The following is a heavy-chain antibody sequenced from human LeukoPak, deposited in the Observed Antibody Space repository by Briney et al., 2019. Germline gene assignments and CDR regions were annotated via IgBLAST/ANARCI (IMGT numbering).Heavy chain of an antibody. D-gene: IGHD3-22*01. CDR3: ARAKDSSDYYSLYFFAN. CDR1: GGSISSGPYS. CDR2: IYHSGCA. Sequence: SETLSLTCTVSGGSISSGPYSWAWIRQPLGKGLELIGYIYHSGCAPDNPSLMSRLTISVDTSKHQFSLKLSSVTAADTAVYYCARAKDSSDYYSLYFFANWGQGTLVTVSS. J-gene: IGHJ4*02. V-gene: IGHV4-30-4*07.